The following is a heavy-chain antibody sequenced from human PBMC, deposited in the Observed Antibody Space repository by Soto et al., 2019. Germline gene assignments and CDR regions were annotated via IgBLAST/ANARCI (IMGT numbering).Heavy chain of an antibody. CDR3: AKDVEITVATSFAFDV. Sequence: MQLLESGGGLVQPGQSLTLSCVASGFTFDNYAMAWVRQAPGKGLEWVSSLTASCHRTYSADSGKGRFYISRDNSKNTLYLQMNSLRAEDTAVYYCAKDVEITVATSFAFDVWGQGTDVAVSS. CDR1: GFTFDNYA. J-gene: IGHJ3*01. CDR2: LTASCHRT. D-gene: IGHD5-12*01. V-gene: IGHV3-23*01.